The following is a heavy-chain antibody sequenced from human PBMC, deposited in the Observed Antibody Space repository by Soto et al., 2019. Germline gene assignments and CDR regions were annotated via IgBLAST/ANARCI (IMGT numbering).Heavy chain of an antibody. CDR1: GGSISSYY. V-gene: IGHV4-59*01. CDR3: ARVRPVTTFALWFDP. J-gene: IGHJ5*02. D-gene: IGHD4-17*01. Sequence: PSETLSLTCTVSGGSISSYYWSWIRQPPGKGLEGIGYIYYSGSTNYNPSLKSRVTISVDTSKNQFSLKLSSVTAADTAVYYCARVRPVTTFALWFDPWGQGTLVTVSS. CDR2: IYYSGST.